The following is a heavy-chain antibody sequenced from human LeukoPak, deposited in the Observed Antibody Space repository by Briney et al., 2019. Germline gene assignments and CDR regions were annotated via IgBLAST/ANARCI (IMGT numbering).Heavy chain of an antibody. CDR1: GFTFSSYG. V-gene: IGHV3-30*03. J-gene: IGHJ4*02. CDR2: ISDDGSDK. Sequence: PGGSLRLSCAASGFTFSSYGMNWVRQAPGKGLEWVAVISDDGSDKYYGDSVQGRFTISRDASENTLFLEMKSLRAEDTAVYYCVPSFSGSFVWGQGTPVTVSP. CDR3: VPSFSGSFV. D-gene: IGHD3-10*01.